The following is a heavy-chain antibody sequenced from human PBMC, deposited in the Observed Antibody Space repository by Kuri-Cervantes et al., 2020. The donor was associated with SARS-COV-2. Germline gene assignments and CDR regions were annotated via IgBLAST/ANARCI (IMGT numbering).Heavy chain of an antibody. CDR2: INPNSGGT. Sequence: ASVKVSCKASGYTFTGYYMHWVRQAPGQGLEWVGWINPNSGGTNYAQKFQGRVTMTRDTSISTAYMELSRLRSDDTAVYYCARSYYDSSGYYFSYFDYWGQGTLVTVSS. CDR3: ARSYYDSSGYYFSYFDY. J-gene: IGHJ4*02. CDR1: GYTFTGYY. D-gene: IGHD3-22*01. V-gene: IGHV1-2*02.